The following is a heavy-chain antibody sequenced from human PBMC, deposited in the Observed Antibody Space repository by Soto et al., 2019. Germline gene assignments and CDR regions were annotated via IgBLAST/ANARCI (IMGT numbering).Heavy chain of an antibody. Sequence: SETLSLSCAVSGGSISSSNWWSWVRQPPGKGLEWIGEIYHSGSTNYNPSLKSRVTISVDTSKNQFSLKLSSVTAADKAGYYCARRLYYDSSGFEGGGMDVWRHGTTVTVSS. D-gene: IGHD3-22*01. CDR3: ARRLYYDSSGFEGGGMDV. J-gene: IGHJ6*02. V-gene: IGHV4-4*02. CDR2: IYHSGST. CDR1: GGSISSSNW.